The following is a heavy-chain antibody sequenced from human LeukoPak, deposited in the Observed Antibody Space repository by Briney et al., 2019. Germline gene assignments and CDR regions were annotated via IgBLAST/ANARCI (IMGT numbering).Heavy chain of an antibody. Sequence: TSETLSLTCTVSGGSISANNYYWGWIRQPPGKGLEWIGYIYYSGSTNYNPSLKSRVTISVDMSKNQFSLKLSSVTAADTAVYYCARSDGDYTFDYWGQGTLVTVSS. CDR1: GGSISANNYY. CDR3: ARSDGDYTFDY. D-gene: IGHD4-17*01. CDR2: IYYSGST. V-gene: IGHV4-61*05. J-gene: IGHJ4*02.